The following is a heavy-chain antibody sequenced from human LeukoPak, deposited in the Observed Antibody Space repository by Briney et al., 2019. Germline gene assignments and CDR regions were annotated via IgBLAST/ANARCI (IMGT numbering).Heavy chain of an antibody. D-gene: IGHD2-2*02. CDR3: ARDKMVGYCSSTSCYKFQGFDP. CDR1: GYTFTGYY. V-gene: IGHV1-18*04. CDR2: ISAYNGNT. Sequence: GASVKVSCKASGYTFTGYYMHWVRQAPGQGLEWMGWISAYNGNTNYAQKLQGRVTMTTDTSTSTAYMELRSLRSDDTAVYYCARDKMVGYCSSTSCYKFQGFDPWGQGTLVTVSS. J-gene: IGHJ5*02.